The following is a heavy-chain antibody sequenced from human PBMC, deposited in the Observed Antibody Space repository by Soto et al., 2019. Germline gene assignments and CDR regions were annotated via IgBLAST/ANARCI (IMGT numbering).Heavy chain of an antibody. CDR3: ARIGKDYDFWSGYSKYYFDY. J-gene: IGHJ4*02. V-gene: IGHV4-59*01. D-gene: IGHD3-3*01. CDR2: IYYSGST. CDR1: GGSISSYY. Sequence: PSETLSLTCTVSGGSISSYYWSWIRQPPGKGLEWIGYIYYSGSTNYNPSLKSRVTISVDTSKNQFSLKLSSVTAADTAVYYCARIGKDYDFWSGYSKYYFDYWGQGTLVTVSS.